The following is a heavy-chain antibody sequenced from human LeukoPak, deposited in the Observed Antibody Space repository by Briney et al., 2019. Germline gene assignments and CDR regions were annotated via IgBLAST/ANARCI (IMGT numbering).Heavy chain of an antibody. CDR3: ARLGGIDYGNH. J-gene: IGHJ5*02. Sequence: SETLSLTCTVSGGSISSYCWSWIRQPPGKGLEWIGYIYYSGSTNYNPSLKSRVTISVDTSKNQFSLKLSSVTAADTAVYYCARLGGIDYGNHWGQGTLVTVSS. CDR1: GGSISSYC. CDR2: IYYSGST. D-gene: IGHD4-17*01. V-gene: IGHV4-59*08.